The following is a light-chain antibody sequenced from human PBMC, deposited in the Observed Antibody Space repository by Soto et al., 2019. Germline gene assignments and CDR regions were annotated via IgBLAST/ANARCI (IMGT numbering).Light chain of an antibody. CDR3: QQYNRYSLT. J-gene: IGKJ4*01. Sequence: EIVLTQSPATLSLSPGERATLSCRPSQSISSFLTWYQHKPGQAPRLLIYDASKRATGIPARFSGSGSGTDFTLTISGLQPDDFGSYYCQQYNRYSLTFGGGTKVEIK. CDR1: QSISSF. V-gene: IGKV3-11*01. CDR2: DAS.